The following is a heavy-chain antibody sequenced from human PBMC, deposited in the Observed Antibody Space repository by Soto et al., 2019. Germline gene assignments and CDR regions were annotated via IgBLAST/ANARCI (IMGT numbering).Heavy chain of an antibody. CDR2: IYWDDDK. CDR1: GFSLSTSGVG. D-gene: IGHD6-13*01. J-gene: IGHJ3*02. Sequence: QITLKESGPTLVKPTQTLTLTCTFSGFSLSTSGVGVGWIRQPPGKALEWLALIYWDDDKRYSPSLKSRLTMTKGTSKNQVVLTMTNMDPVDTATYYCAHRRIAAPINAFDIWGQGKMVTVSS. V-gene: IGHV2-5*02. CDR3: AHRRIAAPINAFDI.